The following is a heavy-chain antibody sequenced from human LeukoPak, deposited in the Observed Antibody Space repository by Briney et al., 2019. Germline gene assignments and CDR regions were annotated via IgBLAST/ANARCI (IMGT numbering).Heavy chain of an antibody. CDR3: ARGYSSGWYYFDY. CDR2: IDYSGST. CDR1: GGSISRHY. Sequence: PSETLSLTCTVSGGSISRHYLNWIRQPPGKGLEWVGYIDYSGSTDYNPSLKGRVTFSVDTSKKQFSLKLSSVTAADTAVYYCARGYSSGWYYFDYWGQGTLVTVSS. V-gene: IGHV4-59*11. D-gene: IGHD6-19*01. J-gene: IGHJ4*02.